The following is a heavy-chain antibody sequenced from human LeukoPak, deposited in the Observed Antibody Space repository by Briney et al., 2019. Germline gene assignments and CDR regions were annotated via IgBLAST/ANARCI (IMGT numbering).Heavy chain of an antibody. D-gene: IGHD3-16*01. Sequence: SSETLSLTCSVSGGSISSSSYHWGWIRQPPGKGLEWIGSISYSGSTYYNPSLKSRVTISVDTSKNQFSLKLSSVTAADTAVYYCARRGFGYSRSYIDYWGQGTLVTVSS. J-gene: IGHJ4*02. CDR3: ARRGFGYSRSYIDY. CDR2: ISYSGST. V-gene: IGHV4-39*01. CDR1: GGSISSSSYH.